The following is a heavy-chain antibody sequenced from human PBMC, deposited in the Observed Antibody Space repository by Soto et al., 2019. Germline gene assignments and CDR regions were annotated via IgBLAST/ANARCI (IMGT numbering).Heavy chain of an antibody. Sequence: GGSLRLSCAASGFTFSNAWMSWVRQAPGKGLEWVGRIKSKTDGGTTDYAAPVKGRFTISRDDSKNTLYLQMNSLKTEDTAVYYCTTDHPNFWSGYNWFDPWGQGTLVTVSS. J-gene: IGHJ5*02. CDR3: TTDHPNFWSGYNWFDP. V-gene: IGHV3-15*01. CDR2: IKSKTDGGTT. CDR1: GFTFSNAW. D-gene: IGHD3-3*01.